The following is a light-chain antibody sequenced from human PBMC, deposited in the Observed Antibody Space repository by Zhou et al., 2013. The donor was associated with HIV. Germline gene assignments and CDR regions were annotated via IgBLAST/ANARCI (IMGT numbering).Light chain of an antibody. V-gene: IGKV3-11*01. CDR1: QSVSSY. J-gene: IGKJ2*03. CDR2: DAS. CDR3: QQRSNWPPYS. Sequence: EIVLTQSPATLSLSPGERATLSCRASQSVSSYLAWYQHKPGQTPRLLIYDASNRATGIPARFSGSASGTDFTLTISSLEPEDFAVYYCQQRSNWPPYSFGQGTKLEIK.